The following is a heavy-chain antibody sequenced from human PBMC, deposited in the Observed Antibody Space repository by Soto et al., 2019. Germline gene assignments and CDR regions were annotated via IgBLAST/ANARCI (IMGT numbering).Heavy chain of an antibody. CDR1: GFPFSSYG. D-gene: IGHD1-26*01. CDR3: AKVIREWELIDY. V-gene: IGHV3-30*18. CDR2: ISYDGSNK. Sequence: GGSLRLSCAASGFPFSSYGMHWVRPAPGKGLEWVAVISYDGSNKYYADSVKGRFTISRDNSKNTLYLQMNSLRAEDTAVYYCAKVIREWELIDYWGQGTLVTVSS. J-gene: IGHJ4*02.